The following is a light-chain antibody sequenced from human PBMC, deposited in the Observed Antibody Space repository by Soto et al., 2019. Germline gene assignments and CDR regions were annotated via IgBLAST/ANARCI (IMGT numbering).Light chain of an antibody. CDR3: QHHNSYPT. Sequence: QMPQSPSPLSASIGARVPLTCRASQSINNWLAWYQQKPGKAPKLLIYDASSLESGVPSRFSGGGSGTDFTLTISRLQQDEVATYYRQHHNSYPTVGGGTKVDIK. J-gene: IGKJ4*01. V-gene: IGKV1-5*01. CDR2: DAS. CDR1: QSINNW.